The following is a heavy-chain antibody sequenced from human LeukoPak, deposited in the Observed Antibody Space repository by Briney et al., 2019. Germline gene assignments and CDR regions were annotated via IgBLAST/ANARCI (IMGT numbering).Heavy chain of an antibody. D-gene: IGHD3-10*01. CDR2: IWYDGSNK. CDR3: ASDNGSGGYYDWFDP. CDR1: GFTFSSYE. J-gene: IGHJ5*02. Sequence: GGSLRLSCAASGFTFSSYEMNWVRQAPGKGLEWVAGIWYDGSNKYYADSVKGRFTISRDNSKNTVYLQMNSLRAEDTAVYYCASDNGSGGYYDWFDPWGQGILVTVSS. V-gene: IGHV3-33*08.